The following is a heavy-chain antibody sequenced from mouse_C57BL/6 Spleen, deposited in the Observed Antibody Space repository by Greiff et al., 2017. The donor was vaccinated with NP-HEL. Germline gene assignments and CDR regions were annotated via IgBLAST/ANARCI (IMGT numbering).Heavy chain of an antibody. CDR3: ARCYSNLAWFAY. CDR2: INPGSGGT. V-gene: IGHV1-54*01. Sequence: VQLQQSGAELVRPGTSVKVSCKASGYAFTNYLIEWVKQRPGQGLEWIGVINPGSGGTNYNEKFKGKATLTADKSSSTAYMQLSSLTSEDSAVYFCARCYSNLAWFAYWGQGTLVTVSA. D-gene: IGHD2-5*01. J-gene: IGHJ3*01. CDR1: GYAFTNYL.